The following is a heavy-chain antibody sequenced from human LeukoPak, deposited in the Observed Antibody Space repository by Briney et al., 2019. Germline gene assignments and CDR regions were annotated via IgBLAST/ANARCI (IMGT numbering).Heavy chain of an antibody. J-gene: IGHJ4*02. V-gene: IGHV4-59*08. CDR1: GGSISSYY. CDR2: IYYSGST. Sequence: SQTLSLTCTVSGGSISSYYWSWIRQPPGKGLEWIGYIYYSGSTNYNPSLKSRVTISVDTSKNQFSLKLSSVTAADTAVYYCARPGDGYNSLQFDYWGQGTLVTVSS. D-gene: IGHD5-24*01. CDR3: ARPGDGYNSLQFDY.